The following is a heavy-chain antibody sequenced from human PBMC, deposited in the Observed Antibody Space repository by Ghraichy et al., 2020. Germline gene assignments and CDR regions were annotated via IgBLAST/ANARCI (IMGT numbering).Heavy chain of an antibody. V-gene: IGHV1-24*01. CDR1: GYTLTELS. Sequence: ASVKVSCKVSGYTLTELSMHWVRQAPGKGLEWMGGFDPEDGETIYAQKFQGRVTMTEDTSTDTAYMELSSLRSEDTAVYYCATGPYSSGYYYYGMDVWGQGTTVTVSS. D-gene: IGHD6-19*01. CDR2: FDPEDGET. J-gene: IGHJ6*02. CDR3: ATGPYSSGYYYYGMDV.